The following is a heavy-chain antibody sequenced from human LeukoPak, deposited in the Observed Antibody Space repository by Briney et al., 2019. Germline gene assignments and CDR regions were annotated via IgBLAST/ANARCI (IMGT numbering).Heavy chain of an antibody. CDR2: ISHSGIT. CDR1: GDSISSGDYY. D-gene: IGHD6-13*01. Sequence: PSETLSLTCTVSGDSISSGDYYWSWIRQSPGKGLEWIGYISHSGITYYNPSLKSRASMAVDTSKNQFSLKLSSVTAADTAVYFCARETIPAANDYWGQGILATVSS. CDR3: ARETIPAANDY. V-gene: IGHV4-30-4*01. J-gene: IGHJ4*02.